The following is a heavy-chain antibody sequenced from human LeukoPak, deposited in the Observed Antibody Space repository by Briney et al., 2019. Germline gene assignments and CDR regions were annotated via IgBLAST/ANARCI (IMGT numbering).Heavy chain of an antibody. CDR1: GGSISSYY. CDR2: IYTSETT. V-gene: IGHV4-4*09. J-gene: IGHJ4*02. CDR3: ARHRSPSSLSFFDI. D-gene: IGHD2-2*01. Sequence: SETLSLTCTVAGGSISSYYWSWIRQPPGKGLEWIGYIYTSETTNFNPALRSRVTISIDTSKNQVSLRLSSVTAADTALYYCARHRSPSSLSFFDIWGQGMLVIVSS.